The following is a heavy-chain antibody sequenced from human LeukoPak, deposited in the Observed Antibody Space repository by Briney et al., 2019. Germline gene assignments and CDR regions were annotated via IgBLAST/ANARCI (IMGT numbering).Heavy chain of an antibody. D-gene: IGHD3-3*01. V-gene: IGHV4-39*07. CDR1: GGSISSSSYY. J-gene: IGHJ3*02. CDR2: IYYSGST. Sequence: SETLSLTCTVSGGSISSSSYYWGWIRQPPGKGLEWIGSIYYSGSTYYNPSLKSRVTISVDTSKNQFSLKLSSVTAADTAVYYCARRSSITIFGVVRAFDIWGQGTVVTVSS. CDR3: ARRSSITIFGVVRAFDI.